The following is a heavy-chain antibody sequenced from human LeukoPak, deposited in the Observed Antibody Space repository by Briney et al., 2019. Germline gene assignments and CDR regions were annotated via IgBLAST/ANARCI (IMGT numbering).Heavy chain of an antibody. V-gene: IGHV4-34*01. Sequence: SETLSLTCAVYGGSFSGYYWSWIRQPPGKGLEWIGSIYYSGNTYSNPSLKSRVTISVDTSKNQFSLNLSAVTAADTAVYYCVRHLRHYYMDVWGKGTTVTVSS. CDR1: GGSFSGYY. J-gene: IGHJ6*03. CDR3: VRHLRHYYMDV. CDR2: IYYSGNT.